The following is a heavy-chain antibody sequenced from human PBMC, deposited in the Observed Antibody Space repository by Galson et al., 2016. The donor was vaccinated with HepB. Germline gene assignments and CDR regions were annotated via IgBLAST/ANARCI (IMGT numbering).Heavy chain of an antibody. CDR1: GFNFDDYA. CDR2: ISWNSGSV. D-gene: IGHD1-26*01. J-gene: IGHJ4*02. CDR3: VKDIVYSGSYFDH. Sequence: SLRLSCAASGFNFDDYAMHWVRQAPGKGLEWVSGISWNSGSVGYADSVKGRFTISRDNTKNSLYLEMNSLRVEDTALYYCVKDIVYSGSYFDHWGQGTLVTVSS. V-gene: IGHV3-9*01.